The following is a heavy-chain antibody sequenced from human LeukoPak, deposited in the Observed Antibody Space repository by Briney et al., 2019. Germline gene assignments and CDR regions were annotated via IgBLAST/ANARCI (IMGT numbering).Heavy chain of an antibody. CDR1: GGSISSYY. Sequence: PLETLSLTCTVSGGSISSYYWSWIRQPAGKGLEWIGRIYTSGSTNYNPSLKSRVTMSVDTSKNQFSLKLSSVTAADTAVYYCARNNYDFWSGYYHPWGQGTLVTVSS. D-gene: IGHD3-3*01. V-gene: IGHV4-4*07. J-gene: IGHJ5*02. CDR3: ARNNYDFWSGYYHP. CDR2: IYTSGST.